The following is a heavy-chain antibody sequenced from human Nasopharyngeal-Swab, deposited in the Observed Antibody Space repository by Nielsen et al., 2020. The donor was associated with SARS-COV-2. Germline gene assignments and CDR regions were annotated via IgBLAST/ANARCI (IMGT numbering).Heavy chain of an antibody. CDR2: TYYRSKWYN. V-gene: IGHV6-1*01. Sequence: SQTLSLTCAISGDRVSSNSAAWNWIRQSPSRGLEWLGRTYYRSKWYNDYAVSVKSRITINPDTSKNQFSLQLNSVTPEDTAMYYCARDLLWFGELSLEFGNGMDVWGQGTTVTVSS. CDR1: GDRVSSNSAA. J-gene: IGHJ6*02. CDR3: ARDLLWFGELSLEFGNGMDV. D-gene: IGHD3-10*01.